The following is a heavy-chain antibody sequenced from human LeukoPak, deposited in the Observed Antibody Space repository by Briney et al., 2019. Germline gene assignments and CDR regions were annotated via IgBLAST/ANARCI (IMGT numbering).Heavy chain of an antibody. J-gene: IGHJ5*02. V-gene: IGHV4-4*07. D-gene: IGHD3-22*01. CDR3: ARHVRVYYYDSSGYGHWFDP. CDR2: VYTSGNT. CDR1: GVSISSDY. Sequence: PSETLSLTCSVSGVSISSDYWSWIRQSAGKGLEWIGRVYTSGNTNYNPSLKSRVTISVDTSKNQFSLKLSSVTAADTAVYYCARHVRVYYYDSSGYGHWFDPWGQGTLVTVSS.